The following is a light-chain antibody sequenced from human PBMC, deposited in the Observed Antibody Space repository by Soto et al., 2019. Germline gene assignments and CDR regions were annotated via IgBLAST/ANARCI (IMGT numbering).Light chain of an antibody. CDR1: QSVSSY. J-gene: IGKJ1*01. Sequence: EIVLTQSPAILSMSPGERATLSCRASQSVSSYFAWYQQKPGQAPRLLIYDSSNRATGVPVRFSGSGSGTDVTLAINSLEPEDFAVYYCQQRRYWPVTFGQGTKVEIK. CDR3: QQRRYWPVT. V-gene: IGKV3-11*01. CDR2: DSS.